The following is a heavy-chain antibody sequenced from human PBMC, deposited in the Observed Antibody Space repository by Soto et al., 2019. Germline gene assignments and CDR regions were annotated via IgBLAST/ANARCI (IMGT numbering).Heavy chain of an antibody. D-gene: IGHD4-17*01. CDR2: ISGSGGST. V-gene: IGHV3-23*01. J-gene: IGHJ6*02. CDR1: GFTFSSYA. Sequence: EVQLLESGGGLVQPGGSLRLSCAASGFTFSSYAMSWVRQAPGKGLEWVSAISGSGGSTYYADSVKGRFTISRDNSKNTLYLQMNSLRGEDTAVYYCAKGGRLYYYGMDVWGQGTTVTVSS. CDR3: AKGGRLYYYGMDV.